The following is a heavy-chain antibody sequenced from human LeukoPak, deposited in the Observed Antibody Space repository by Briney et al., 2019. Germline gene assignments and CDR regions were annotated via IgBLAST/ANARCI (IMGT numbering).Heavy chain of an antibody. Sequence: GRSLRLSCAASGFTFDDYAMHWVRQAPGKGLEWVSGLSWNSGSIGYADSVKGRFTISRDNAKNSLYLQMNSLRAEDTAVYYCARDHYDFWSGYYDDYWGQGTLVTVSS. D-gene: IGHD3-3*01. CDR1: GFTFDDYA. CDR3: ARDHYDFWSGYYDDY. CDR2: LSWNSGSI. V-gene: IGHV3-9*01. J-gene: IGHJ4*02.